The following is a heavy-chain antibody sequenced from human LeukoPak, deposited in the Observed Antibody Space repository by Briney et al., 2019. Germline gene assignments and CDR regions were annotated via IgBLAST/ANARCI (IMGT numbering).Heavy chain of an antibody. D-gene: IGHD6-19*01. CDR1: GYTFTSYG. Sequence: ASVKVSCKASGYTFTSYGISWVRQAPGQGLEWMGWISAYNGNTNYAQKLQGRVTMTTDTSTSTAYMELRSLRSDDTAVYYCATTGYSSGWYLRNYFDYWGQGTLVTVSS. CDR2: ISAYNGNT. J-gene: IGHJ4*02. V-gene: IGHV1-18*01. CDR3: ATTGYSSGWYLRNYFDY.